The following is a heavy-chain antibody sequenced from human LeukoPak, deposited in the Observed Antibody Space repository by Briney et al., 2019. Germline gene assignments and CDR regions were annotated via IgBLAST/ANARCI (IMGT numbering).Heavy chain of an antibody. Sequence: SETLSLTCTVSGGSISSYYWSWLRQPPGKGLEGIGYIYYSGSTNYNPSLKSRVTISVDTPKHQFSLNLSSVTAADTAVYYWARGNTMVRGGGFVYWGQGTLVTVSS. CDR3: ARGNTMVRGGGFVY. CDR1: GGSISSYY. D-gene: IGHD3-10*01. V-gene: IGHV4-59*12. CDR2: IYYSGST. J-gene: IGHJ4*02.